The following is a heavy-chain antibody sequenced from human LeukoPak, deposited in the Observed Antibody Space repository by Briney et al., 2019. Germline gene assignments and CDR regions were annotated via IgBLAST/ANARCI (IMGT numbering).Heavy chain of an antibody. J-gene: IGHJ2*01. CDR1: GGSISSSSYY. D-gene: IGHD6-19*01. CDR3: ARQVAGSGWGVGGWYFDL. CDR2: IYYSGST. V-gene: IGHV4-39*01. Sequence: SETLSLTCTVSGGSISSSSYYWGWIRQPPGKGLEGIGRIYYSGSTYYNPSLKSRVTISVDTSKNQFSLKLSSVTAADTAVYYCARQVAGSGWGVGGWYFDLWGRGTLVTVSS.